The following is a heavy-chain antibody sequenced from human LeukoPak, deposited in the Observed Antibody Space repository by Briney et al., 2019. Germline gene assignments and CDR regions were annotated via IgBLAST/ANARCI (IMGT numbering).Heavy chain of an antibody. V-gene: IGHV1-69*05. CDR2: IIPMFGST. D-gene: IGHD3-22*01. CDR3: ARVEDFYDNDGYYFG. J-gene: IGHJ4*02. Sequence: SVKVSFRASGGTLSGYAISWLRQAPGQGLEWMGRIIPMFGSTSNAEKLEGRVTITTDESMNTAYFELSSLRSEDSAVYYCARVEDFYDNDGYYFGWGQGTQVTVSS. CDR1: GGTLSGYA.